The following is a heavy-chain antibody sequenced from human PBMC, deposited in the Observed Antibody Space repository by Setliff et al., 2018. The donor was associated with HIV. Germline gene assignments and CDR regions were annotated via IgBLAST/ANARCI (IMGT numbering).Heavy chain of an antibody. Sequence: SETLSLTCTVSSGSVSRSDYYWGWIRQTPGKGLEWIGSIYWRGLTFYNPSLKSRVPISLDTSKNQFSLKLTSVTAADTAVYYCARYSPRGYTLTGPYWGRGTLVTVSS. J-gene: IGHJ2*01. CDR3: ARYSPRGYTLTGPY. CDR1: SGSVSRSDYY. D-gene: IGHD6-25*01. V-gene: IGHV4-39*07. CDR2: IYWRGLT.